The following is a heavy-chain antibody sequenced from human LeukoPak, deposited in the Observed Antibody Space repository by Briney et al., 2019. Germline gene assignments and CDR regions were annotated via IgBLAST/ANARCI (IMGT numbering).Heavy chain of an antibody. CDR1: GGTFSSYA. Sequence: SVKVSCKASGGTFSSYAISWVRQAPGQGLEWMGRIIPILGIANYAQKFQGRVTITADKSTSTAYMELSSLRSEDTAVYYCARGSFGVRYYGSGSYYLAPFDYWGQGTLVTVSS. CDR3: ARGSFGVRYYGSGSYYLAPFDY. CDR2: IIPILGIA. J-gene: IGHJ4*02. V-gene: IGHV1-69*04. D-gene: IGHD3-10*01.